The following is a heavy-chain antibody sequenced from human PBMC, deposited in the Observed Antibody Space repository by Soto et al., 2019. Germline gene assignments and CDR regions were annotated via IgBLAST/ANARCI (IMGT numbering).Heavy chain of an antibody. V-gene: IGHV3-33*01. CDR3: ARDWDTAMVTSYYYYGMDV. Sequence: GGSLRLSCAAPGFTFSSCGMHWVRQAPGKGLGWVAVIWYDGSNKYYAASVKGRFTISRDNSKNTLYLQMNSLRAEDTAVYSCARDWDTAMVTSYYYYGMDVWAKGPRSPSP. CDR1: GFTFSSCG. D-gene: IGHD5-18*01. CDR2: IWYDGSNK. J-gene: IGHJ6*02.